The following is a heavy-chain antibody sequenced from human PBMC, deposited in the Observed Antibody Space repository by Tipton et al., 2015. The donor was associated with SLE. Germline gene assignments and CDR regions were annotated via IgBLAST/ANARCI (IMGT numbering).Heavy chain of an antibody. V-gene: IGHV4-31*03. CDR2: IYYSGST. J-gene: IGHJ4*02. D-gene: IGHD3-10*01. Sequence: TLSLTCTVSGGSLSSYYLSWIRQHPGKGLGWIGYIYYSGSTYYNPSLKSRVTISVDTSKNQFSLKLSSVTAADTAVYYCARAKRIWFGESPNYFDYWGQGTLVTVSS. CDR1: GGSLSSYY. CDR3: ARAKRIWFGESPNYFDY.